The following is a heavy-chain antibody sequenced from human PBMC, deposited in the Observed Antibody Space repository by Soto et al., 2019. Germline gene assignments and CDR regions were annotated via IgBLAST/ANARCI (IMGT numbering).Heavy chain of an antibody. CDR3: AHSFVCCSSGWYYYYGMDV. Sequence: SGPTLVNPTQTLTLTCTFSGFSLSTSGVGXGWIRQPPGKALEWLALIYWNDDKRYSPSLKSRLTITKDTSKNQVVLTMTNMDPVDTATYYRAHSFVCCSSGWYYYYGMDVWGQGTTVTVSS. V-gene: IGHV2-5*01. D-gene: IGHD6-19*01. CDR1: GFSLSTSGVG. J-gene: IGHJ6*02. CDR2: IYWNDDK.